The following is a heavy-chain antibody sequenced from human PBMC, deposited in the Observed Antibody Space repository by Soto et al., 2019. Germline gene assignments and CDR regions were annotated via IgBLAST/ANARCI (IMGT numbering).Heavy chain of an antibody. CDR2: IDPSDSYT. CDR3: VNYYDSSGSVY. D-gene: IGHD3-22*01. V-gene: IGHV5-10-1*01. Sequence: GESLKISCKGSGYSFTSYWISWVRQMPGKGLEWMGRIDPSDSYTNYSPSFQGHVTISADKSIGTAYLQWSSLKASDTAMYYCVNYYDSSGSVYWGQGTLVTVSS. CDR1: GYSFTSYW. J-gene: IGHJ4*02.